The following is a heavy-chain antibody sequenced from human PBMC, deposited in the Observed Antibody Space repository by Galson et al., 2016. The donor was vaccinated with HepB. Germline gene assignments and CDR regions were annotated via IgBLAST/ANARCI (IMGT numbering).Heavy chain of an antibody. Sequence: CAASGFTFRSYWMSWVRQAPGRGLEWVANIKQDGSEKYYMDSVKGRFTISRDNAKNSLFLQMNSLSAEDTAVYYCARDFKISLVYFDYWGQGTLVTVSS. CDR1: GFTFRSYW. CDR2: IKQDGSEK. J-gene: IGHJ4*02. CDR3: ARDFKISLVYFDY. D-gene: IGHD3-3*01. V-gene: IGHV3-7*04.